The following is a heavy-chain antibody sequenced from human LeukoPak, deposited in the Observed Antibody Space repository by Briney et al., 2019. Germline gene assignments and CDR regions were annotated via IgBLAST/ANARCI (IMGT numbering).Heavy chain of an antibody. V-gene: IGHV3-15*01. CDR2: IKSKTDGGTT. CDR3: ATLRSAYYYDTTGSFPLSFDY. D-gene: IGHD3-22*01. J-gene: IGHJ4*02. Sequence: PGGSLRLSCAASGFTFSNVLMSWVRQAPGKGLEWVGHIKSKTDGGTTNYAAPVKGRFTISRDDSKNTLYLQMNNLKTEDTAVYYCATLRSAYYYDTTGSFPLSFDYWGQGTLVTVSS. CDR1: GFTFSNVL.